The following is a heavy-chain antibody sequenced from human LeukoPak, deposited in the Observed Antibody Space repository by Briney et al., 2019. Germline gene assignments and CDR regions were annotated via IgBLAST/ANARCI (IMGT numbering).Heavy chain of an antibody. V-gene: IGHV1-2*02. Sequence: ASVKVSCKASGYTFTGYYMHWVRQAPGQGLEWMGWTNPNSGGTNYAQKFQGRVTMTRDTSISTAYMELSRLRSDDTAVYYCARDAGSGSQLADAFDIWGQGTMVTVSS. J-gene: IGHJ3*02. D-gene: IGHD3-10*01. CDR1: GYTFTGYY. CDR2: TNPNSGGT. CDR3: ARDAGSGSQLADAFDI.